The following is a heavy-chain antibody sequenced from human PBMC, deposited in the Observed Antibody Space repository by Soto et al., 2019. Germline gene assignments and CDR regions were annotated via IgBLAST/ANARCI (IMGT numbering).Heavy chain of an antibody. CDR1: GFTFSSYW. J-gene: IGHJ6*02. V-gene: IGHV3-74*01. CDR3: ARDGSYDFWSGYYSSVLSGMDV. Sequence: GGSLRLSCAASGFTFSSYWMHWVRQAPGKGLVWVSRINSDWSSTSYADSVKGRFTISRDNAKDTLYLQMNSLRAEDTAVYYCARDGSYDFWSGYYSSVLSGMDVWGQGTTVTVSS. D-gene: IGHD3-3*01. CDR2: INSDWSST.